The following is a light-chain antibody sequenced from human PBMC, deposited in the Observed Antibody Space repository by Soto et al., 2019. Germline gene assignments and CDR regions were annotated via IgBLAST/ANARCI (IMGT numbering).Light chain of an antibody. V-gene: IGKV1-39*01. CDR3: QQTYSAPRVA. CDR1: QSISGY. J-gene: IGKJ3*01. CDR2: AAS. Sequence: DLPMTQSPSSLSASVGDRVTITCRASQSISGYLNWYQQKPGKAPNLLIYAASSLQSGVPSRFSGSGSGTDFTLTISSLQPEDCATYYCQQTYSAPRVAFGPGTKVNIK.